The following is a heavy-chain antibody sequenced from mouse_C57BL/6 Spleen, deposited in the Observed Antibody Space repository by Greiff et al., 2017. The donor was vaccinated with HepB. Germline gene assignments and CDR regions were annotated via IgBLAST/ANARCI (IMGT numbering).Heavy chain of an antibody. Sequence: KQRPGQGLEWIGRIHPSDSDTNYNQKFKGKATLTVDKSSSTAYMQLSSLTSEDSAVYYCARYGSSPYWYFDVWGTGTTVTVSS. CDR2: IHPSDSDT. V-gene: IGHV1-74*01. CDR3: ARYGSSPYWYFDV. D-gene: IGHD1-1*01. J-gene: IGHJ1*03.